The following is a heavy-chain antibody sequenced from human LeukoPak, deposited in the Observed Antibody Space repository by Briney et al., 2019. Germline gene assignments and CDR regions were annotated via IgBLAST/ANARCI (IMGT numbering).Heavy chain of an antibody. CDR1: GFSFNRNV. Sequence: GGSLRLSCAASGFSFNRNVMNWVRQAPGKGLEWVSVIYSGGSTYYADSVQGRFTISRDNSKNTLYLQMNSLRAEDTAVYYCTAPRPPYWGQGTLVTVSS. CDR3: TAPRPPY. J-gene: IGHJ4*02. CDR2: IYSGGST. D-gene: IGHD6-6*01. V-gene: IGHV3-66*01.